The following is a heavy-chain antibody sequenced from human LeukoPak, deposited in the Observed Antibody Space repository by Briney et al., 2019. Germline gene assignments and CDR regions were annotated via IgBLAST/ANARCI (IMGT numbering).Heavy chain of an antibody. CDR3: ARKIGYYYGSGSFYYMDV. D-gene: IGHD3-10*01. Sequence: GGSLRLSCEASGFTFSSYEMNWVRQAPGKGLEWVSYISSSGSTIYYADSVKGRFTISRDNAKNSLYLQMSSLRAEDTAVYYCARKIGYYYGSGSFYYMDVWGKGTTVTVSS. CDR2: ISSSGSTI. J-gene: IGHJ6*03. CDR1: GFTFSSYE. V-gene: IGHV3-48*03.